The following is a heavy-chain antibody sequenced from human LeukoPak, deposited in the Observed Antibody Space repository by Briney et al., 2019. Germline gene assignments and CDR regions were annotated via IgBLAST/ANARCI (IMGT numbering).Heavy chain of an antibody. CDR3: ARSGYTYGFDY. CDR2: IGSRSSYI. Sequence: GGSLRLFCAASGFTFSSYSMNWVRQAPGKGLEWVSSIGSRSSYIFYADSVKGRFTISRDNAKNSLYLQMNSLRVEDTAVYYCARSGYTYGFDYWGQGTLVTVSS. V-gene: IGHV3-21*01. J-gene: IGHJ4*02. D-gene: IGHD5-18*01. CDR1: GFTFSSYS.